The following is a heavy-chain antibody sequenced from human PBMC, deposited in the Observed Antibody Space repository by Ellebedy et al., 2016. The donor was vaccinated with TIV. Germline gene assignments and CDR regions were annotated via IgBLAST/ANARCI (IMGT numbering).Heavy chain of an antibody. CDR2: IKQDGSEK. J-gene: IGHJ4*02. CDR3: ARGYSSPDY. V-gene: IGHV3-7*03. Sequence: GGSLRLSCAGSGFTFSSYWMIWVRQAPGKGLEWVANIKQDGSEKYYVDSVKGRFTISRDNAKNSLYLQMNSLRAEDTAVYYCARGYSSPDYWGQGTLVTVSS. CDR1: GFTFSSYW. D-gene: IGHD5-18*01.